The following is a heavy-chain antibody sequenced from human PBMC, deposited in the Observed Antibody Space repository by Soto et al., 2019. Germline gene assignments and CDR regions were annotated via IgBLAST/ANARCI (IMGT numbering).Heavy chain of an antibody. V-gene: IGHV3-53*01. J-gene: IGHJ6*02. CDR3: ARGAMTPLMDV. Sequence: GGSLRLSCAASGFTVSSNYMSWVRQAPGKGLEWVSVIYSGGSTYYADSVKGRFTISRDNSKNTLYLQMNSLRAEDTAVYYCARGAMTPLMDVWGQGTTVTVSS. D-gene: IGHD2-15*01. CDR1: GFTVSSNY. CDR2: IYSGGST.